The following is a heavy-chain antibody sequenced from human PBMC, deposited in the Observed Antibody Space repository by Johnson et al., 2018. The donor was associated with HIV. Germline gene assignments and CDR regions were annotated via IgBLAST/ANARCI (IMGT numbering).Heavy chain of an antibody. CDR3: TVWRWGWSGQEPFDV. V-gene: IGHV3-30*02. J-gene: IGHJ3*01. CDR1: GFTFRIYD. CDR2: IRSDGVHK. D-gene: IGHD3-3*01. Sequence: QMQLVESGGGVVQPGGSLRLSCAASGFTFRIYDMQWVRQAPGKGLEWLAYIRSDGVHKQYTDSVKGRFTISRDNSKNTVYLQMNSLRDEDTSVYYCTVWRWGWSGQEPFDVWVPGTMVTVSS.